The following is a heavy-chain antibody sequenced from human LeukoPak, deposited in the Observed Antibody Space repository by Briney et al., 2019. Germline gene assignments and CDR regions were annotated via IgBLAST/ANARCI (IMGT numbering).Heavy chain of an antibody. V-gene: IGHV4-59*01. CDR3: ATGYCSSTSCYGTHYYGMDV. Sequence: SETLSLTCAVYGGSFSGYYWSWIRQPPGKGLEWIGYTYYSGSTNYNPSLKSRVTISVDTSKNQFTLKLSSVTAADTAVYYCATGYCSSTSCYGTHYYGMDVWGQGTTVTVSS. CDR2: TYYSGST. CDR1: GGSFSGYY. D-gene: IGHD2-2*01. J-gene: IGHJ6*02.